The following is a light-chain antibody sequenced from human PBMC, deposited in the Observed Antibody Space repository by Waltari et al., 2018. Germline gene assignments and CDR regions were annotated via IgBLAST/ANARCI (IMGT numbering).Light chain of an antibody. Sequence: QSVLTQPPSVSAAPGQKVTIPCSGSSSNLGTHFVPWYQQLPGTAPKLLIYDNNKRPSGIPDRFSGSKSGTSATLGITGLQTGDEADYYCGTWDTSLSAVVFGGGTKLTVL. CDR3: GTWDTSLSAVV. J-gene: IGLJ2*01. V-gene: IGLV1-51*01. CDR1: SSNLGTHF. CDR2: DNN.